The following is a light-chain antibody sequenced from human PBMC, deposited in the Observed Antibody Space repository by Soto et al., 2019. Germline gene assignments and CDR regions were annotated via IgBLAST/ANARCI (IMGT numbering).Light chain of an antibody. J-gene: IGKJ2*01. CDR3: QQSYSTPPYT. CDR1: QSITTY. V-gene: IGKV1-39*01. Sequence: EIQMTQSPSSLSASVGDRVTISCRASQSITTYLNWYQQKPGKAPKLLIFAASSLQPEVPSRFSGSGYGTDFTLTITSLQAEDSATYYCQQSYSTPPYTFGQGTKVEI. CDR2: AAS.